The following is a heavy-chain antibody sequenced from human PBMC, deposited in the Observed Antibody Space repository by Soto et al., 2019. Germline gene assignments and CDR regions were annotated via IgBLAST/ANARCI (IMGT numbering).Heavy chain of an antibody. J-gene: IGHJ4*02. CDR2: INPNNGAT. Sequence: SVKGSCKASGYIFTGNYMHWVRQAPGQGLEYMGWINPNNGATNYAQNFQGRVTMTWDTSISTAYMEVRRLRSDDTAVYYCAPHYTDSSGYFDHWGQGTLVTVSS. CDR3: APHYTDSSGYFDH. D-gene: IGHD3-22*01. CDR1: GYIFTGNY. V-gene: IGHV1-2*02.